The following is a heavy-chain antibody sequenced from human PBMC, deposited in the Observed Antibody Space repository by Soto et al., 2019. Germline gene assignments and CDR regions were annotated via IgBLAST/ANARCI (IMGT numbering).Heavy chain of an antibody. Sequence: ASVKVSCKASGYTFTGYYMHWVRQAPGQGLEWMGWINPNIGGTNYAQKFHGRVTMTRDTSITTAYMELTRLTSDDTAVYYCARDSYFDILTGYSRNAFDIWCQGTMVTVSS. CDR2: INPNIGGT. J-gene: IGHJ3*02. D-gene: IGHD3-9*01. CDR1: GYTFTGYY. V-gene: IGHV1-2*02. CDR3: ARDSYFDILTGYSRNAFDI.